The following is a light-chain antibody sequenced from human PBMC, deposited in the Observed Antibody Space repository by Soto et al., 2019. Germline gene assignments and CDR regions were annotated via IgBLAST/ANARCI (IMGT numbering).Light chain of an antibody. J-gene: IGLJ2*01. Sequence: QLVLTQPHSVSGAPGQRVTISCTGSSSNIGAGYDVHWYQQLPGTAPKLLIYGNSNRPSGVPDRFSGSKSGTSSSLAITGLQAEDEADYYCQSYDSSLSGWVVFGGGTKLTVL. CDR2: GNS. V-gene: IGLV1-40*01. CDR3: QSYDSSLSGWVV. CDR1: SSNIGAGYD.